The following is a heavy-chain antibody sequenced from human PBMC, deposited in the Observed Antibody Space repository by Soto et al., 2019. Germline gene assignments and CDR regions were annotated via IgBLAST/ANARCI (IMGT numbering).Heavy chain of an antibody. Sequence: SETLSLTCTVSGGSMSRGDYYWSWIRQPPGKGLEWIGFIYHTGSTYYSPSLKNRVAISVDTSKNQFSLKLSSVTAADTAMYYCARDLDYGGNSEASDVWGQGTMVIVSS. CDR1: GGSMSRGDYY. CDR2: IYHTGST. J-gene: IGHJ3*01. V-gene: IGHV4-30-4*01. D-gene: IGHD4-17*01. CDR3: ARDLDYGGNSEASDV.